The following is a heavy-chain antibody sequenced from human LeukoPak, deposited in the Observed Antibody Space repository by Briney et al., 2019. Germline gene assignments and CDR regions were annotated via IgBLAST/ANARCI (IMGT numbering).Heavy chain of an antibody. V-gene: IGHV1-8*01. CDR3: ARGRGHSSSWYGRYFDL. CDR1: GYTFTSYD. D-gene: IGHD6-13*01. CDR2: MNPNSGNT. J-gene: IGHJ2*01. Sequence: ASVKVSCTASGYTFTSYDINWVRQAAGQGLEWMGWMNPNSGNTGYAQKFQGRVTKTRNTSISTAYMELSSLRSEDTAVYYCARGRGHSSSWYGRYFDLWGRGTPVTVSS.